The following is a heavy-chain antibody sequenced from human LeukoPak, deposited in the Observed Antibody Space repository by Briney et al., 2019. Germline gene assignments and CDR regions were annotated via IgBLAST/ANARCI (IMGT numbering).Heavy chain of an antibody. Sequence: SETLSLTCTVSGGSISSYYWSWIRQPPGKGLEWIGYIYYSGSTNYNPSLKSRVTISVDTSKNQFSLKLSSVTAADTAVYYCARDPSPTMINFDLXGXXXXXTVXX. J-gene: IGHJ2*01. CDR2: IYYSGST. CDR1: GGSISSYY. D-gene: IGHD3-16*01. V-gene: IGHV4-59*01. CDR3: ARDPSPTMINFDL.